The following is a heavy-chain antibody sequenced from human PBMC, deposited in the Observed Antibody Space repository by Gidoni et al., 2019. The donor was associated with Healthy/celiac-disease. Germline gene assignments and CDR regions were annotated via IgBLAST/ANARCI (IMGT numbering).Heavy chain of an antibody. V-gene: IGHV4-59*01. D-gene: IGHD6-19*01. CDR3: ARGNTGYSSGWYWFDP. J-gene: IGHJ5*02. CDR1: GGSISSYY. CDR2: INYSGST. Sequence: QVQLQESGPGLVKPSETLSLTCTVSGGSISSYYWSWIRQPPGKGLEWIGYINYSGSTNYNPSLKSRVTISVDTSKNQFSLKLSSVTAADTAVYYCARGNTGYSSGWYWFDPWGQGTLVTVSS.